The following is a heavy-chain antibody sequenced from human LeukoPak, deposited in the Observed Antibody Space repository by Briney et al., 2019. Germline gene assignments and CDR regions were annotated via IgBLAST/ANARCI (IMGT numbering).Heavy chain of an antibody. J-gene: IGHJ4*02. D-gene: IGHD3-10*01. Sequence: GGSLRLSCAASGFTFSSYGMHWVRQAPGKGLEWVAVIWYDGSNKYYADSAKGRFTISRDNSKNTLYLQMNSLRAEDTAVYYCARDRIPLVRGVMSSDYWGQGTLVTVSS. CDR3: ARDRIPLVRGVMSSDY. CDR2: IWYDGSNK. V-gene: IGHV3-33*01. CDR1: GFTFSSYG.